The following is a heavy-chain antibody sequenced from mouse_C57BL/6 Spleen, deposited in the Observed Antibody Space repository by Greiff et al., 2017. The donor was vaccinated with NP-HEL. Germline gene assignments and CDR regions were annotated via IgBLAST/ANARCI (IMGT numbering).Heavy chain of an antibody. CDR1: GYSFTGYY. J-gene: IGHJ4*01. V-gene: IGHV1-42*01. CDR2: INPSTGGT. D-gene: IGHD2-1*01. Sequence: VQLKQSGPELVKPGASVKISCKASGYSFTGYYMNWVKQSPEKSLEWIGEINPSTGGTTYNQKFKAKATLTVDKSSSTAYMQLKSLTSEDSAVYYCARERDGNYDYAMDYWGQGTSVTVSS. CDR3: ARERDGNYDYAMDY.